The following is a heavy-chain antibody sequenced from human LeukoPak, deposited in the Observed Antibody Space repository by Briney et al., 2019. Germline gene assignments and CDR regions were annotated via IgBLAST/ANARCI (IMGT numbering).Heavy chain of an antibody. CDR1: GGSISSYY. D-gene: IGHD5-18*01. CDR3: ARRTWIQLWGGNYYFDY. J-gene: IGHJ4*02. V-gene: IGHV4-34*01. Sequence: SETLSLTCTVSGGSISSYYWSWIRQPPGKGLEWIGEINHSGSTNYNPSLKSRVTISVDTSKNQFSLKLSSVTAADTAVYYCARRTWIQLWGGNYYFDYWGQGTLVTVSS. CDR2: INHSGST.